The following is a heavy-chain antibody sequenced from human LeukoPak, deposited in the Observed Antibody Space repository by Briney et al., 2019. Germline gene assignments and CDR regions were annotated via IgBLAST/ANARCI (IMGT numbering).Heavy chain of an antibody. Sequence: ASVKISCKASGYTFTNYAMHWLRQAPGQRLEWMGWIHAGNGNTKYSQKFQGRVTITRDISASTAYMELSSLRSEDTAVYYCARDRPVSLWFGEFDYWGQGTLVTVSS. CDR2: IHAGNGNT. V-gene: IGHV1-3*01. J-gene: IGHJ4*02. CDR1: GYTFTNYA. CDR3: ARDRPVSLWFGEFDY. D-gene: IGHD3-10*01.